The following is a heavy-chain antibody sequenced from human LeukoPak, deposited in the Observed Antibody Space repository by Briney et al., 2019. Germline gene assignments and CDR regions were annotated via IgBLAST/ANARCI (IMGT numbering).Heavy chain of an antibody. D-gene: IGHD2-15*01. Sequence: GGSLRLSCAASGFNFRSYALHWVRQAPGKGLEWVAAISSDGSNRHYVGSVKGRFTISRDDSKNTVYLQMNSLRAEDTAVYYWVSDRIDDSDRWGQGTLVTVSS. CDR1: GFNFRSYA. CDR2: ISSDGSNR. J-gene: IGHJ5*02. V-gene: IGHV3-30*04. CDR3: VSDRIDDSDR.